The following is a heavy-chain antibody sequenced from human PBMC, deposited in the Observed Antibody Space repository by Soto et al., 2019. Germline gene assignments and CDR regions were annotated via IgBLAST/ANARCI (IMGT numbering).Heavy chain of an antibody. J-gene: IGHJ5*02. CDR2: IYISGLT. CDR1: GGSMTSYY. CDR3: VRGKGSYQETWFDP. Sequence: QVQLQESGPGQVKSSETLSLTCTVSGGSMTSYYWSWIRKSAGKGLEWIGRIYISGLTNYNPSLESRVTMSVDTSKNQFSLRLSSVTAADTAVYYCVRGKGSYQETWFDPWGQGILVPVSS. D-gene: IGHD3-16*02. V-gene: IGHV4-4*07.